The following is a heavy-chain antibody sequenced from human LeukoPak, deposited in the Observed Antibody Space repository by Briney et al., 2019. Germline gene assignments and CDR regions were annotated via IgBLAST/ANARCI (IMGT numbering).Heavy chain of an antibody. V-gene: IGHV1-2*02. CDR3: ASSSPYSKDFWSGYYYYYYYGMDV. D-gene: IGHD3-3*01. CDR2: IDPNSGGT. J-gene: IGHJ6*02. Sequence: ASVKVSCKASGYTFTGYCMHWVRQAPGQGLEWMGWIDPNSGGTNYAQKFQGRVTMTRDTSISTAYMELSRLRSDDTAVYYCASSSPYSKDFWSGYYYYYYYGMDVWGQGTTVTVSS. CDR1: GYTFTGYC.